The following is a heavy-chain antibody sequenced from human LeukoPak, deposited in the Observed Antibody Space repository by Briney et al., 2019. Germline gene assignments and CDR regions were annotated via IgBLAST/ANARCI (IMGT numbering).Heavy chain of an antibody. D-gene: IGHD1-26*01. CDR3: ASHRYSGSYYDDY. Sequence: SETLSLTCTVSGGSISSYYWSWIRQPPGKGLEWIGYIYYSGSTNYNPSLKSRVTISVDTSKNQFSLKLSSVTAADTAVYYCASHRYSGSYYDDYWGQGTLVTVSS. CDR1: GGSISSYY. CDR2: IYYSGST. V-gene: IGHV4-59*08. J-gene: IGHJ4*02.